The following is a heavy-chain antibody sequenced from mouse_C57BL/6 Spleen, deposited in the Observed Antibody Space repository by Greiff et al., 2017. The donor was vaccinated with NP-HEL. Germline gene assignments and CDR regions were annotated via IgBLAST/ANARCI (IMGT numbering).Heavy chain of an antibody. V-gene: IGHV1-55*01. J-gene: IGHJ4*01. CDR1: GYTFTSYW. CDR2: IYPGSGST. Sequence: QVQLQQSGAELVKPGASVKMSCKASGYTFTSYWITWVKQRPGPGLEWIGDIYPGSGSTNYNEKFKSTATLTVDTSSSTAYMQLISLTSDDSAVYYCARGISITTVVANPYYAMGYWGQGTSVTVSS. D-gene: IGHD1-1*01. CDR3: ARGISITTVVANPYYAMGY.